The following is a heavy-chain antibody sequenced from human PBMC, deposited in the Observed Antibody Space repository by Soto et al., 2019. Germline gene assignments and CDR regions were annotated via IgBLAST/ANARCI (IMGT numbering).Heavy chain of an antibody. CDR1: GGSISSYY. CDR3: ARAPPYYRLYFQH. Sequence: SETLSLTCTVSGGSISSYYWSWIRQPPGKGLEWIGYIYYSGSTNYNPSLKSRVTISVDTSKNQFSLKLSSVTAADTAVYYCARAPPYYRLYFQHWGQGTLVTVSS. CDR2: IYYSGST. V-gene: IGHV4-59*01. D-gene: IGHD3-10*01. J-gene: IGHJ1*01.